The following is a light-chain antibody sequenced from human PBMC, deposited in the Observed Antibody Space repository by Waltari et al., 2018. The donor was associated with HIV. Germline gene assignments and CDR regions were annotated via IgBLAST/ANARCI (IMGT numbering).Light chain of an antibody. CDR3: MQALQTPPS. J-gene: IGKJ2*01. CDR2: LGS. Sequence: DIVMTQSPLSLPVTPGEPASTPCRSSQSLLHSNGYNYLDWYLQKPGQSPQLLIYLGSNRASGVPDRFSGSGSGTDFTLKISRVEAEDVGVYYCMQALQTPPSFGQGTKLEIK. V-gene: IGKV2-28*01. CDR1: QSLLHSNGYNY.